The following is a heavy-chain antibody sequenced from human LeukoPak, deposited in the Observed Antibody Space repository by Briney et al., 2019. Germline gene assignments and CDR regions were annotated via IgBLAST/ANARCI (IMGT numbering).Heavy chain of an antibody. CDR2: MSYDGNNK. CDR1: GFMFSSYA. D-gene: IGHD3-10*01. CDR3: AKGGGWWVRGTNYGMDV. V-gene: IGHV3-30-3*01. J-gene: IGHJ6*04. Sequence: PGGSLRLSCAASGFMFSSYAMHWVRQAPGKGLEWVAAMSYDGNNKYYADSVKGRFTISRDNSKNTLYLQMNSLRAEDTAVYYCAKGGGWWVRGTNYGMDVWGKGTTVTVSS.